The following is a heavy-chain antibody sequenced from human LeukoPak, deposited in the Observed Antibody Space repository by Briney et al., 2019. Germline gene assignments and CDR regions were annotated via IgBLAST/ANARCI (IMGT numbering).Heavy chain of an antibody. V-gene: IGHV1-18*01. CDR2: ISSYNGHT. J-gene: IGHJ4*02. D-gene: IGHD1-14*01. CDR3: ARDLGGNPGDF. Sequence: ASVKVSRKASGYTFVNYGVSWVRQAPGQGLEWMGFISSYNGHTNYAQRFQGRVTMTTETSTTTVYMELRSLRSDDTAVYYCARDLGGNPGDFWGQGTLVTVSS. CDR1: GYTFVNYG.